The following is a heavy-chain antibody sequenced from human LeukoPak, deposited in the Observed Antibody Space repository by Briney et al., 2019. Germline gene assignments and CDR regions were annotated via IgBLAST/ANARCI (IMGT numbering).Heavy chain of an antibody. Sequence: PGGSLRLSSAASGFTVSSSYMTWVRQAPGKGLEWVSSISSSSSYIYCADSVKGRFTISRDNAKNSPYLQMNSLRAEDTAVYYCARGPAATPLRMDVWGHGNTVSVSS. J-gene: IGHJ6*02. CDR3: ARGPAATPLRMDV. D-gene: IGHD2-15*01. CDR2: ISSSSSYI. V-gene: IGHV3-21*01. CDR1: GFTVSSSY.